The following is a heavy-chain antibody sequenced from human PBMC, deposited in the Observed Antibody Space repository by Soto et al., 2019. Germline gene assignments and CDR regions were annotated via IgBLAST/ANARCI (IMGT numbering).Heavy chain of an antibody. CDR2: IDSDGSST. CDR3: ASAYPNRLYFDY. J-gene: IGHJ4*02. Sequence: EVQLVESGGGLVQPGGSLRLSCAASGFTFSSYWMHWVRQAPGKGLVWVSRIDSDGSSTSYADAVKGRFTISRDNAKNTLYLQMNSLRVEDTAVYYCASAYPNRLYFDYWGQGTLVTVSS. V-gene: IGHV3-74*01. CDR1: GFTFSSYW.